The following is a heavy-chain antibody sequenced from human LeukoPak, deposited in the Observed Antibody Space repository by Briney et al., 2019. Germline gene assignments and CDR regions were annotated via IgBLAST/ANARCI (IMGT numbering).Heavy chain of an antibody. Sequence: ASVKVSCKVSGYTLTELSMHWVRQAPGKGLEWMGGFDPEDGETIYAQKFQGRVTMTEDTSTDTAYMELSSLRSEDTVVYYCATARWQQLLFDHWGQGTLVTVSS. J-gene: IGHJ4*02. CDR1: GYTLTELS. CDR3: ATARWQQLLFDH. V-gene: IGHV1-24*01. CDR2: FDPEDGET. D-gene: IGHD6-13*01.